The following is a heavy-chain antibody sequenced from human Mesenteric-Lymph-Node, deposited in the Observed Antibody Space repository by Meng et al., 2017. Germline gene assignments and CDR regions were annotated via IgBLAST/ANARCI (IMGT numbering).Heavy chain of an antibody. CDR2: IYHGVNI. D-gene: IGHD3-10*01. Sequence: QVQLQESRSGLVRPPQTLSLTCAVSGDSITSGDYSWTWIRQPPGKGLEWIGYIYHGVNIYYTPSLRSRVTISVDKSRNQFSLKLTSVSAADTAVYYCVRDTRRGGGWFDPWGQGTLVTVSS. V-gene: IGHV4-30-2*01. CDR3: VRDTRRGGGWFDP. CDR1: GDSITSGDYS. J-gene: IGHJ5*02.